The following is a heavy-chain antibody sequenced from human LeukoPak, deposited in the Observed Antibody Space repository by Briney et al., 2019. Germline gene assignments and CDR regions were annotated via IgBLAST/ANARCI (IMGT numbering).Heavy chain of an antibody. CDR1: GYTFTGYY. J-gene: IGHJ4*02. CDR3: ARDYSEYGDYVHFDY. CDR2: INPNSGGT. D-gene: IGHD4-17*01. Sequence: ASVKVSCKASGYTFTGYYMHWVGQAPGQGLEWMGWINPNSGGTNYAQKFQGRVTMTRDTSISAAYMELSRLRSDDTAVYYCARDYSEYGDYVHFDYWGQGTLVTVSS. V-gene: IGHV1-2*02.